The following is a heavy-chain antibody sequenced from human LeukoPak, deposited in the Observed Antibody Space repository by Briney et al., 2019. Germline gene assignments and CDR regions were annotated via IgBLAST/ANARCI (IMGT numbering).Heavy chain of an antibody. Sequence: ASVKVSCKASGGTFCSYAISWVRQAPGQGLEWMGGIIPIFGTANYAQKFQGRVTITPDESTNTAYMELSSLRSEDTAVYYCARDRDTTMVTSFDYWGQGTLVTVSS. V-gene: IGHV1-69*13. J-gene: IGHJ4*02. CDR1: GGTFCSYA. CDR2: IIPIFGTA. D-gene: IGHD5-18*01. CDR3: ARDRDTTMVTSFDY.